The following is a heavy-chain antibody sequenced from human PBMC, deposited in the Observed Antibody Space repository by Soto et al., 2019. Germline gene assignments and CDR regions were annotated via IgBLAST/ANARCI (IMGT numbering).Heavy chain of an antibody. CDR1: GCNFGDYA. CDR2: IRSKASGGTA. V-gene: IGHV3-49*04. D-gene: IGHD2-21*01. J-gene: IGHJ3*01. CDR3: TRDQPIPP. Sequence: GGPLSLSCTAAGCNFGDYAIRWVRQAPGKGLEWVGFIRSKASGGTAEYGASVKGRFTFSRDDSKRIAYLQMNSLKTEDTAIYYCTRDQPIPPWGQGPMVTV.